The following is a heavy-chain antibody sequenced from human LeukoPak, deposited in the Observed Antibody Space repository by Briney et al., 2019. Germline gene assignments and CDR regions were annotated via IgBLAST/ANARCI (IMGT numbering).Heavy chain of an antibody. CDR2: IYSGGST. CDR1: GFTVSNNY. CDR3: ATGTHPGN. V-gene: IGHV3-66*01. J-gene: IGHJ4*02. Sequence: PGGSLRLSCAASGFTVSNNYMSWVRQAPGKGLEWIAVIYSGGSTFHADSVKGRFIISRDNSKNTLYLQMNSLRVEDTAVYYCATGTHPGNWGQGTLVTVFS. D-gene: IGHD1-14*01.